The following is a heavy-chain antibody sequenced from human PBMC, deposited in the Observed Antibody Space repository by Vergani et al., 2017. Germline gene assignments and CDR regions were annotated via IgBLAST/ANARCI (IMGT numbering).Heavy chain of an antibody. Sequence: EVQLVESGGGLVQPGGSLRLSCAASGFTFSSYWMHWVRQAPGKGLEWVSSVSGSSATPYYADSVKGRFIISRDNSKNTLHLQMNSLRADDTAVYYCTKGSRGYTGYFFDYWGQGTLATVSS. CDR3: TKGSRGYTGYFFDY. CDR2: VSGSSATP. J-gene: IGHJ4*02. CDR1: GFTFSSYW. V-gene: IGHV3-23*04. D-gene: IGHD5-12*01.